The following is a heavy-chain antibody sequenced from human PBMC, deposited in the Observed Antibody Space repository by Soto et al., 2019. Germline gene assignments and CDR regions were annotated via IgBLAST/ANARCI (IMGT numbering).Heavy chain of an antibody. J-gene: IGHJ3*02. D-gene: IGHD3-22*01. CDR3: AKFPPADSSGYYRDYAFDI. CDR1: GFTFSSYG. CDR2: ISYDGSNK. Sequence: QVQLVESGGGVVQPGRSLRLSCAASGFTFSSYGMHWVRQAPGKGLEWGAVISYDGSNKYYADSVKGRFTISRDNSKNTLYLQMNSLKAEDTAVYYCAKFPPADSSGYYRDYAFDIWGQGTMVPVSS. V-gene: IGHV3-30*18.